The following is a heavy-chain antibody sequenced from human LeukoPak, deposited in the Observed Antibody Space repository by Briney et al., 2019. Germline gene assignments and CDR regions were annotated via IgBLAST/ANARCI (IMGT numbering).Heavy chain of an antibody. V-gene: IGHV4-34*01. CDR3: ARTLKYSSGWYDYYYYYMDV. Sequence: PSETLSLTCAVYGGSFSGYYWSWIRQPPGKGLEWIGSIYYSGSTYYNPSLKSRVTISVDTSKNQFSLKLSSVTAADTAVYYCARTLKYSSGWYDYYYYYMDVWGKGTTVTVSS. CDR1: GGSFSGYY. CDR2: IYYSGST. J-gene: IGHJ6*03. D-gene: IGHD6-19*01.